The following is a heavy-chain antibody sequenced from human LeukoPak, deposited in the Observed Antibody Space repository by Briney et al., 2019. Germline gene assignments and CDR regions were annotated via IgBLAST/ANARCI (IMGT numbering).Heavy chain of an antibody. Sequence: GGSLRLSCAASGFTVSSNYMSWVRQGPGKGLEWVSVIYSGGSTYYADSVKGRSTISRDNSKNTLYLQMNSLRAEDTAVYYCAKVSGRGPAIQLWLQYYYYYMDVWGKGTTVTISS. D-gene: IGHD5-18*01. CDR2: IYSGGST. CDR3: AKVSGRGPAIQLWLQYYYYYMDV. J-gene: IGHJ6*03. V-gene: IGHV3-53*05. CDR1: GFTVSSNY.